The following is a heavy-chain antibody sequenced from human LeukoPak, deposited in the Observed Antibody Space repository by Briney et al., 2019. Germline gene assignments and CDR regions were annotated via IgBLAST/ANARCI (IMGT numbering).Heavy chain of an antibody. V-gene: IGHV1-2*02. CDR2: INPNSGGT. J-gene: IGHJ4*02. Sequence: ASVKVSCKASGYTFTGYYMHWGRHAPGQGLEWMRWINPNSGGTNYAQKFQGRVTMTRDTSISTAYMELSRLRSDDTAVYYCARDLAHYDSSGYYFDYWGQGTLVTVSS. CDR1: GYTFTGYY. CDR3: ARDLAHYDSSGYYFDY. D-gene: IGHD3-22*01.